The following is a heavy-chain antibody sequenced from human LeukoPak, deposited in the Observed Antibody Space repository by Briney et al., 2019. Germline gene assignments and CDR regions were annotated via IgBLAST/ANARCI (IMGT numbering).Heavy chain of an antibody. V-gene: IGHV4-34*01. CDR3: ARLYCSSTSCYAPFDF. CDR2: INQSGNT. J-gene: IGHJ4*02. Sequence: PSETLSLTCAVYGGSFGGYYWSWIRQSPEKGLEWIGEINQSGNTNYSPSLKSRVTISVDTSKNQFSLKLSSVTAADTAVYYCARLYCSSTSCYAPFDFWGQGTLVTVSS. CDR1: GGSFGGYY. D-gene: IGHD2-2*01.